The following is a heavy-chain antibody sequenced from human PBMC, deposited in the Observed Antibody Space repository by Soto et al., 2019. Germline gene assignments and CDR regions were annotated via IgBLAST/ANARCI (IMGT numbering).Heavy chain of an antibody. CDR1: GYTFTSYG. J-gene: IGHJ4*02. V-gene: IGHV1-18*01. Sequence: ASVKVSCKASGYTFTSYGISWVRQAPGQGLEWMGWISAYNGNTNYAQKLQGRVTITTNTSTSTAYMELRSLRSDDTDVYYCARDLPLQNNWGDQLFDYWGQGTLVTVSS. CDR3: ARDLPLQNNWGDQLFDY. D-gene: IGHD7-27*01. CDR2: ISAYNGNT.